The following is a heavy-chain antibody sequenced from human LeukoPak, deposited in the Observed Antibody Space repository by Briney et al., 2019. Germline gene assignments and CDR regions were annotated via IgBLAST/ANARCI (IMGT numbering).Heavy chain of an antibody. Sequence: ASVKVSCKASGYTFTSYGISWVRQAPGQGLEWMGWISAYNGNTNYAQKLQGRVTMTTDTSTSTAYMELRSLRSDDTAVYYCARGEFDFWSGYYAAEYFQHWGQGTLVTVSS. CDR3: ARGEFDFWSGYYAAEYFQH. CDR1: GYTFTSYG. J-gene: IGHJ1*01. CDR2: ISAYNGNT. V-gene: IGHV1-18*01. D-gene: IGHD3-3*01.